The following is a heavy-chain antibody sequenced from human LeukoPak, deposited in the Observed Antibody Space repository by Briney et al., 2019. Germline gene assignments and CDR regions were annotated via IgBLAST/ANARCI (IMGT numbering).Heavy chain of an antibody. CDR1: GYSFTSYW. D-gene: IGHD3-9*01. V-gene: IGHV5-51*01. CDR3: ASILRYFDWPLGAFDI. J-gene: IGHJ3*02. Sequence: GESLKISCKGSGYSFTSYWIGWVRQMPGKGLEWMGIIYPGDSDTRYSPSFQGQVTISADKSISTAYLQWSSLKASDTAMYYCASILRYFDWPLGAFDIWGQGTMVTVSS. CDR2: IYPGDSDT.